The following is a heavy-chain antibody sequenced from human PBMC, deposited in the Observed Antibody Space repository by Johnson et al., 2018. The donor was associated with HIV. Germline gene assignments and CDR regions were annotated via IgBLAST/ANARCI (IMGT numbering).Heavy chain of an antibody. J-gene: IGHJ3*01. V-gene: IGHV3-30-3*01. CDR3: ARAGYSREWYGDCADL. D-gene: IGHD6-19*01. Sequence: QVQLVESGGGVVQPGRSLRLSCAASGFTFSSYAMSWVRQAPGKGLERVAFIRYDGSTYYADSVKGRFTISRDNSKRTLYLQMNSLRAEDTAVYYCARAGYSREWYGDCADLWGQGTRVTVSS. CDR1: GFTFSSYA. CDR2: IRYDGST.